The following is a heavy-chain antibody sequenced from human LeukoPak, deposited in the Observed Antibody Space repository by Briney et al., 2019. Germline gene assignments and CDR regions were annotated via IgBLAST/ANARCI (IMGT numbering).Heavy chain of an antibody. J-gene: IGHJ3*02. V-gene: IGHV4-59*08. D-gene: IGHD2-8*01. CDR2: IYYSGST. Sequence: PSETLSLTCTVSGGSISSYYWSWLRQPPGKGLEWIGYIYYSGSTNYNPSLKSRVTISVDTSKNQFSLKLSSVTAADTAVYYSARLKGVLGAFDIWGQGTMVTVSS. CDR1: GGSISSYY. CDR3: ARLKGVLGAFDI.